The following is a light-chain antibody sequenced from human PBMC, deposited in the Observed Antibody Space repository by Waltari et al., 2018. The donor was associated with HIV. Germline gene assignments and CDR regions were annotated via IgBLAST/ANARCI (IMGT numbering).Light chain of an antibody. V-gene: IGLV2-14*01. J-gene: IGLJ2*01. CDR2: EVS. CDR1: RSAVGSYHY. CDR3: SSFTTSNSLL. Sequence: QSALPQPASVSGSPGQSITVSCPGTRSAVGSYHYVAWYQQPPGTAPKLVIYEVSTRPSGISYRFSGSKSGNTASLTISGLQTEDEGDYYCSSFTTSNSLLFGGGTKVTVL.